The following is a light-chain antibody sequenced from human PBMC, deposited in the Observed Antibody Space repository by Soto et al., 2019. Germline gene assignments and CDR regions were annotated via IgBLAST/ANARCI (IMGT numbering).Light chain of an antibody. J-gene: IGLJ2*01. V-gene: IGLV2-23*01. Sequence: QSVLTQPASVSGSPGQSITISCTGTSSDVGSYNLVSWYQQHPGKAPKLMIYEGSKRPSGVSNRFSGSKSGNTASLTISGHQAEDEADYYCCSYAGSVVFGGGTKVTVL. CDR2: EGS. CDR1: SSDVGSYNL. CDR3: CSYAGSVV.